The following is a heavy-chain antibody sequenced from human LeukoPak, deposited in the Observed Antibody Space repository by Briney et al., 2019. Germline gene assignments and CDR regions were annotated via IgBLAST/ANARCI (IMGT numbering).Heavy chain of an antibody. D-gene: IGHD3/OR15-3a*01. CDR1: GGSFSGYY. V-gene: IGHV4-39*01. CDR2: IYYSGNT. J-gene: IGHJ4*02. CDR3: ARQTGSGLFILP. Sequence: SETLSLTCAVYGGSFSGYYWGWIRQPPGKGLEWIGSIYYSGNTYYNASLKSQVSISIDTSKNQFSLRFTSVTAADTAVYYCARQTGSGLFILPGGQGTLVTVSS.